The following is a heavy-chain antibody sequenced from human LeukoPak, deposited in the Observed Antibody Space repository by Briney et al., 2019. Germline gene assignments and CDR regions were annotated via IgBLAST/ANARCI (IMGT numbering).Heavy chain of an antibody. CDR3: ARGAVSGVYYYYYYMDV. Sequence: LRLSCAASGFTVSSNYMSWVRQPPGKGLEWIGSIYFSGSTYHNPSLKSRVTISVDTSKNQLSLKLSSVTAADTAVYYCARGAVSGVYYYYYYMDVWGKGTTVTISS. CDR2: IYFSGST. CDR1: GFTVSSNY. D-gene: IGHD4-17*01. J-gene: IGHJ6*03. V-gene: IGHV4-39*07.